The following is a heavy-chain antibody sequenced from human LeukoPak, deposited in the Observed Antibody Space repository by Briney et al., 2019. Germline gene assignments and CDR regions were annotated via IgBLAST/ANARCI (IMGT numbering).Heavy chain of an antibody. D-gene: IGHD5-24*01. CDR3: ARDLWDPRDGYSHLDY. V-gene: IGHV6-1*01. J-gene: IGHJ4*02. Sequence: SQTLSLTCAISGDSVSSNSAAWNWIRQSPSRGLEWLVRTYHRSKWSNEYAVSVKSRISINPDTSKNQFSLQLNSVTPEDTAIYYCARDLWDPRDGYSHLDYWGQGILVTVSS. CDR1: GDSVSSNSAA. CDR2: TYHRSKWSN.